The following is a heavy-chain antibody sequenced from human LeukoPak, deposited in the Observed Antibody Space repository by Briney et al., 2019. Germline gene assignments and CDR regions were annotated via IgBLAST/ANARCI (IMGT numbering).Heavy chain of an antibody. CDR1: GGSISSSSYY. J-gene: IGHJ5*02. V-gene: IGHV4-39*07. CDR3: ARVVGYCSGGSCYSENWFDP. D-gene: IGHD2-15*01. CDR2: IYYSGST. Sequence: SETLSLTCTVSGGSISSSSYYWGWIRQPPGKGLEWIGSIYYSGSTYYNPSLKSRVTISVDTSKNQFSLKLSSVTAADTAVYYCARVVGYCSGGSCYSENWFDPWGQGTLVTVSS.